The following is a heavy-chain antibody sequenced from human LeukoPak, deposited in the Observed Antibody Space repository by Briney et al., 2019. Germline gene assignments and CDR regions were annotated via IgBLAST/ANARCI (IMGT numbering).Heavy chain of an antibody. Sequence: SVKVSCKASGGTFSSYAISWVRQAPGQGLEWMGRIIPILGIANYAQKFQGRVTITADKSTSTAYMELSSLRAEDTAVYYCARDPLYNWNDVPYFDYWGQGTLVTVSS. CDR3: ARDPLYNWNDVPYFDY. CDR2: IIPILGIA. V-gene: IGHV1-69*04. J-gene: IGHJ4*02. CDR1: GGTFSSYA. D-gene: IGHD1-20*01.